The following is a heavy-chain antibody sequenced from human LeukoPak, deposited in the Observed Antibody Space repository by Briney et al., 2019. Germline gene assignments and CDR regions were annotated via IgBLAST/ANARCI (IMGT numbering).Heavy chain of an antibody. V-gene: IGHV4-59*08. CDR3: ARKVYFDWLSSYYFDY. D-gene: IGHD3-9*01. CDR2: IYYSGST. CDR1: GGSISNYY. Sequence: PSETLSLTCTVSGGSISNYYWSWIRQPPGKGLEWIGYIYYSGSTNYNPSLKSRVTISVDTSKNQFSLKLSSVTAADTAVYYCARKVYFDWLSSYYFDYWGQGTLVTVSS. J-gene: IGHJ4*02.